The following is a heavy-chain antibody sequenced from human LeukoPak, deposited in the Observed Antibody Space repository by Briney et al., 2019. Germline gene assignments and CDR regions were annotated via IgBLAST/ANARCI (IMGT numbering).Heavy chain of an antibody. D-gene: IGHD3-22*01. CDR3: ARINYYDSSGQASDAFDI. CDR2: IYSGGST. Sequence: GGSLRLSCAASGFTVSSNYMGWVRQAPGKGLEWVSVIYSGGSTYYADSVKGRFTISRHNSKNTLYLQMNSLRAEDTAVYYCARINYYDSSGQASDAFDIWGQGTMVTVSS. J-gene: IGHJ3*02. CDR1: GFTVSSNY. V-gene: IGHV3-53*04.